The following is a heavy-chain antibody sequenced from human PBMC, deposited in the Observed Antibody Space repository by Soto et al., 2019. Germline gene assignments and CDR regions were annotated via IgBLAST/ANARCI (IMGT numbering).Heavy chain of an antibody. Sequence: QVQLVESGGGVVQPGRSLRLSCAASGFTFSSYGMHWVRQAPGKGLEWVAVISYDGSNKYYADSVKGRFTISRDNSKNTLDLQMNSLRAEDTAVYYCAKDRELGGPGIGDYFDYWGQGTLVTVSS. J-gene: IGHJ4*02. V-gene: IGHV3-30*18. D-gene: IGHD3-10*01. CDR1: GFTFSSYG. CDR2: ISYDGSNK. CDR3: AKDRELGGPGIGDYFDY.